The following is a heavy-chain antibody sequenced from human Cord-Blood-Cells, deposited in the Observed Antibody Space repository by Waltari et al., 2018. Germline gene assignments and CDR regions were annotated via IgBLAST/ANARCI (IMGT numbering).Heavy chain of an antibody. CDR1: GYSISSGSY. CDR3: ARLSYGDYYYYYYMDV. CDR2: IYHSGST. D-gene: IGHD4-17*01. V-gene: IGHV4-38-2*01. Sequence: QVQLQESGPGLVKPSETLSLTCAVSGYSISSGSYWGWIRQPPGKGLEWIGSIYHSGSTYYNPSLKSRVTISVDTSKNQFSLKLSSVTAADTGVYYCARLSYGDYYYYYYMDVWGKGTTVTVSS. J-gene: IGHJ6*03.